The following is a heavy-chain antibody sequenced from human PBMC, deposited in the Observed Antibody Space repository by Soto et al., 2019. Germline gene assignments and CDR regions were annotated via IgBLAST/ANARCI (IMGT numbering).Heavy chain of an antibody. CDR2: INAGNGNT. Sequence: QVQLVQSGAEVKKPGASVKVSCKAPGYTFTSYAMHWVRQAPGQRLEWMGWINAGNGNTKYSQKFQGRVTITRDTSASTAYMELSSLRSEDTAVYYCAGGDSSGWLAFDYWGQGTLVTVSS. CDR3: AGGDSSGWLAFDY. CDR1: GYTFTSYA. D-gene: IGHD6-19*01. J-gene: IGHJ4*02. V-gene: IGHV1-3*01.